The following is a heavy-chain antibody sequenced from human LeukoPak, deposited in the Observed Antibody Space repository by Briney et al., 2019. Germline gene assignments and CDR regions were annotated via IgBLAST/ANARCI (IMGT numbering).Heavy chain of an antibody. J-gene: IGHJ6*02. V-gene: IGHV4-39*07. CDR3: ARDLTTAISSSWYMLTPNYYYYGMDV. CDR2: IYYSGST. Sequence: PSETLSLTCTVSGGSISSSSYYWGWIRQPPGKGLEWIGSIYYSGSTYYNPSLKSRVTISVDTSKNQFSLKLSSVTAADTAVYYCARDLTTAISSSWYMLTPNYYYYGMDVWGQGTTVTVSS. D-gene: IGHD6-13*01. CDR1: GGSISSSSYY.